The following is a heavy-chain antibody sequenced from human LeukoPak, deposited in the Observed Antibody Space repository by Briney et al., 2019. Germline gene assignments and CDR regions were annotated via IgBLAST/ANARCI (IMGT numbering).Heavy chain of an antibody. CDR2: IYYSGSA. J-gene: IGHJ4*02. CDR1: GGSISSSSCY. D-gene: IGHD6-13*01. V-gene: IGHV4-39*01. CDR3: ARRLAGTEDY. Sequence: SETLSLTCTVSGGSISSSSCYWGWLRQPPGTGLEWIGSIYYSGSAYYNPSLKSRVTISVDTSKNQFSLKLSSVTAADTAVYYCARRLAGTEDYWGQGTLVTVSS.